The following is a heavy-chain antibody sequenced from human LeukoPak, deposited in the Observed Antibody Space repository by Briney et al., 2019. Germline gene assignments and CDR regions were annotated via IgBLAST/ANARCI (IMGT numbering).Heavy chain of an antibody. Sequence: GGSLRLSCAASGFTFSSYGMNWVRQAPGKGLEWVAFIRFDGGDKYYADSVKGRFTISRDNSKNTLYLQMNSLRAEDTAVYYCAKDGVTTYPPTSGGYFDYWGQGTLVTVSS. CDR1: GFTFSSYG. CDR3: AKDGVTTYPPTSGGYFDY. CDR2: IRFDGGDK. V-gene: IGHV3-30*02. J-gene: IGHJ4*02. D-gene: IGHD4-17*01.